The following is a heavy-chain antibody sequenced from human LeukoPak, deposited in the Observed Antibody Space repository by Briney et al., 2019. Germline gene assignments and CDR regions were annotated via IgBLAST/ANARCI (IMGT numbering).Heavy chain of an antibody. D-gene: IGHD6-19*01. J-gene: IGHJ4*02. V-gene: IGHV3-23*01. CDR1: EFTFSSHA. Sequence: PGGSLRLSCVASEFTFSSHAMNWVRQAPGKGLEWVSSISGGGESTYYADSVKGRFTVSRDNSKNTLYLQINSLRGEDTAVYYCVKGKYSSGGVPDYWGQGTLVTVSS. CDR2: ISGGGEST. CDR3: VKGKYSSGGVPDY.